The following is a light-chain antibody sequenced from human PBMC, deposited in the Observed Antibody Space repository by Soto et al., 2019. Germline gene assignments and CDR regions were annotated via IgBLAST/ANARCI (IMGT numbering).Light chain of an antibody. J-gene: IGKJ1*01. CDR1: QSVSSN. CDR3: QQYDYWPWT. Sequence: EIVMTQSPATLSVSPGERATLSCRASQSVSSNLAWYQQKPGQAPRLLIYGASTRATDIPARFSGSGSGTEFTLTISSLQSEDFAVYYCQQYDYWPWTFGPGTKVDIK. CDR2: GAS. V-gene: IGKV3-15*01.